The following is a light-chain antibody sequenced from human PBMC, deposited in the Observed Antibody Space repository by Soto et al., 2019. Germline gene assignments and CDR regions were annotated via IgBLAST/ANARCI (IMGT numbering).Light chain of an antibody. Sequence: QSVLTQPPSVSGAPGHRVTISCAGSSSNIGANYAVHWYQQLPGTAPKLLIYDYNKRPSGVPDRFSGSKSGTSASLAITGLQAEDEADYYCQSYDSSLTGWVFGTGTKFTVL. CDR3: QSYDSSLTGWV. J-gene: IGLJ1*01. CDR1: SSNIGANYA. CDR2: DYN. V-gene: IGLV1-40*01.